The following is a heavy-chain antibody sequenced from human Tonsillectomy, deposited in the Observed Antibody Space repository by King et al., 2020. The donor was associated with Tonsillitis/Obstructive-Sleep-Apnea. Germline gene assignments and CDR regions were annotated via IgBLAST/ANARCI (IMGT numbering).Heavy chain of an antibody. Sequence: VQLVESGGGLVQPGGSLRLSCAASGFTFSSYAMSWVRQAPGKGLEWVSVISGSGGSTYYADSVLGRFTISRDNSKNTLYLQMNSLRAEDTAVYYCAKVTGHCRSTGCYEEGEYYDFWSGYYLASFDYWGQGTLVTVSS. CDR1: GFTFSSYA. CDR2: ISGSGGST. V-gene: IGHV3-23*04. D-gene: IGHD3-3*01. CDR3: AKVTGHCRSTGCYEEGEYYDFWSGYYLASFDY. J-gene: IGHJ4*02.